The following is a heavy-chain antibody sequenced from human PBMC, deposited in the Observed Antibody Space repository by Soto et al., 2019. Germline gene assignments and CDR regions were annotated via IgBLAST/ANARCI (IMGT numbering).Heavy chain of an antibody. V-gene: IGHV4-59*01. Sequence: SETLSLTCTVSGGSISSYYWSWIRQPPGKGLEWIGYIYYSGSTNYNPSLKSRVTISVDTSKNQFSLKLSSVTAADTAVYYCAREVDVFWSGYRSDNWFDPWGQGTLVTVSS. D-gene: IGHD3-3*01. CDR1: GGSISSYY. CDR2: IYYSGST. CDR3: AREVDVFWSGYRSDNWFDP. J-gene: IGHJ5*02.